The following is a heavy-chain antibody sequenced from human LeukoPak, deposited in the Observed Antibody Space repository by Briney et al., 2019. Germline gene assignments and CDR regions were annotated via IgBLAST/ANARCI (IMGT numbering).Heavy chain of an antibody. CDR3: AREGSGYDYNYGMDV. D-gene: IGHD5-12*01. Sequence: PPETLSLTCSVSGGSISSYYWSWIRQPAGKGLEWIGRIYTSGSTNYNPSLKSRVTMSVDTSKNQFSLKLSSVTAADTAVYYCAREGSGYDYNYGMDVWGQGTTVTVSS. CDR2: IYTSGST. V-gene: IGHV4-4*07. CDR1: GGSISSYY. J-gene: IGHJ6*02.